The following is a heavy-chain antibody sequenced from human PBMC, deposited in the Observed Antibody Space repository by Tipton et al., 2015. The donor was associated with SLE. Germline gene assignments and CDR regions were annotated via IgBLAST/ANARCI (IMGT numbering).Heavy chain of an antibody. CDR2: INHSGST. Sequence: TLSLTCTVSGYSISSDYYWGWIRQPPGKGLEWIGEINHSGSTNYNPSLKSRVTISVDTSKNQFSLKLSSVTAADTAVYYCARVVAAAGTAFDIWGQGTMVTVSS. V-gene: IGHV4-38-2*02. CDR1: GYSISSDYY. J-gene: IGHJ3*02. D-gene: IGHD6-13*01. CDR3: ARVVAAAGTAFDI.